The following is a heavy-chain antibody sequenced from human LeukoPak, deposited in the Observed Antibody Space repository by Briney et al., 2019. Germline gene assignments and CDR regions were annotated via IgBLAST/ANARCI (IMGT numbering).Heavy chain of an antibody. Sequence: PGGSLRLSCAASGFTFSNAWMSWVRQAPGKGLEWLSYISGSGSYTNYADSVKGRFTTSRDNAKNSLYLQMNSLRAEDTAVYYCARVGSIAAAGTPDYWGQGTLVTVSS. V-gene: IGHV3-11*06. J-gene: IGHJ4*02. D-gene: IGHD6-13*01. CDR1: GFTFSNAW. CDR2: ISGSGSYT. CDR3: ARVGSIAAAGTPDY.